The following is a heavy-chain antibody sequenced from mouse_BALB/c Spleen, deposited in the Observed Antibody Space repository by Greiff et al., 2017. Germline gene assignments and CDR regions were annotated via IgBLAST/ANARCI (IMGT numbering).Heavy chain of an antibody. CDR2: IWAGGST. D-gene: IGHD1-1*01. CDR3: ARLVAP. Sequence: VMLLESGPGLVAPSQCLSFSCTASGFSLTGYGVHWVRQTPGKGLEWLGVIWAGGSTNYNSPLMSRLSISKDNSKSQVFFKMNSLQTDDTAMYSCARLVAPWGQGTSVTVSS. CDR1: GFSLTGYG. V-gene: IGHV2-9*02. J-gene: IGHJ4*01.